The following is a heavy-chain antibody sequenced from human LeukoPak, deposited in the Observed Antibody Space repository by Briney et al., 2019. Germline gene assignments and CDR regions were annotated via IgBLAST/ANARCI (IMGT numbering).Heavy chain of an antibody. J-gene: IGHJ4*02. Sequence: ASVKVSCKASGYTFTGYYMHWVRQAPGQGLEWMGWINPNSGGTNYAQKFQGRATMTRDTSISTAYMELSRLRSDDTAVYYCARTVRFLEQRTGYYFDYWGQGTLVTVSS. CDR2: INPNSGGT. CDR1: GYTFTGYY. D-gene: IGHD3-3*01. CDR3: ARTVRFLEQRTGYYFDY. V-gene: IGHV1-2*02.